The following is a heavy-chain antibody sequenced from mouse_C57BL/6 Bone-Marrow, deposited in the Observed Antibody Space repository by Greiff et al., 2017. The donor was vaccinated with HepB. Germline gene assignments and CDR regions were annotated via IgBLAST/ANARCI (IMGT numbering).Heavy chain of an antibody. Sequence: VQLQQPGAELVKPGASVKLSCKASGYTFTSYWMHWVKQRPGQGLEWIGKIYPSSGSTNYNEKFKSKATLTVDKSSSTAYMQLSSLTSEDSAVCYCASTSDWDFDYWGTGTTVTVSS. J-gene: IGHJ1*03. CDR1: GYTFTSYW. V-gene: IGHV1-64*01. CDR2: IYPSSGST. CDR3: ASTSDWDFDY.